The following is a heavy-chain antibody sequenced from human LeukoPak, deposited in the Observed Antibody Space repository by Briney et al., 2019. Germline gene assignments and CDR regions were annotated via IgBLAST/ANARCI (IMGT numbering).Heavy chain of an antibody. CDR2: ISRTSRHL. V-gene: IGHV3-21*01. D-gene: IGHD1-1*01. Sequence: GGSLRLSCAASGFTFSEYSMNWVRQAPGKGLEWVSTISRTSRHLYYAGSVKGRFTISRDNAKNSLYLQMNSLRAEDMAVYYCVRDLMGAGGTTAYFHHWGQGTLVTVSS. CDR3: VRDLMGAGGTTAYFHH. J-gene: IGHJ1*01. CDR1: GFTFSEYS.